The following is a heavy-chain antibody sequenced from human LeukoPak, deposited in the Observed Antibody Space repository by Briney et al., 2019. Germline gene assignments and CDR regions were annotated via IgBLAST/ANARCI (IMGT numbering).Heavy chain of an antibody. CDR3: ARRTSGAFAI. Sequence: GGSLRLSCAASGLTFSSYYMNWVRQAPGKGLEWVSYISNSRNTIYYADSVKGRFTISRDNAKNSLYLQMNSQRAEDTAVYYCARRTSGAFAIWGQGTKVTVSS. CDR1: GLTFSSYY. V-gene: IGHV3-48*04. J-gene: IGHJ3*02. CDR2: ISNSRNTI.